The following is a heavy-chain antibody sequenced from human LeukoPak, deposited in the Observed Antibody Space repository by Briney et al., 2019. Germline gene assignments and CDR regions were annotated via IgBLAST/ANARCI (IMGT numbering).Heavy chain of an antibody. Sequence: ASVKVSCKASGYTFTSYGISWVRQAPGQGLEWMGWISAYNGNTNYAQKLQGRVTMTTDTSTSTAYMELRSLRSDDTAVYYCARDRHRYDSSGYWYFDLWGRGTLVTVSS. J-gene: IGHJ2*01. CDR1: GYTFTSYG. CDR2: ISAYNGNT. D-gene: IGHD3-22*01. V-gene: IGHV1-18*01. CDR3: ARDRHRYDSSGYWYFDL.